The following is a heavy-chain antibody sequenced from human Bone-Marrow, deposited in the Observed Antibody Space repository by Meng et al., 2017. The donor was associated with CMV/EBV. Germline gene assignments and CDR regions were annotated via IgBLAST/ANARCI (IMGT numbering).Heavy chain of an antibody. CDR2: ISSSSSYI. CDR3: ARGGLWYDFWSGYFSRSSMDV. D-gene: IGHD3-3*01. CDR1: GFTFSSYS. J-gene: IGHJ6*01. V-gene: IGHV3-21*01. Sequence: GESLKISCAASGFTFSSYSMNWVRQAPGKGLEWVSSISSSSSYIYYADSVKGRFTISRDNAKNSLYLQMNSLRAEDTAVYYCARGGLWYDFWSGYFSRSSMDVWGQGTTVTVYS.